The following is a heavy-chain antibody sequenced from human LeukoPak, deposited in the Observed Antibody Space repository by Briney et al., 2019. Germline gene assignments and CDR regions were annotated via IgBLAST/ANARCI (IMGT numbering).Heavy chain of an antibody. Sequence: GASVKVSCKASGDTLISYIISWVPQAPGQGPGWVGRIVVVLGIAKYAKRVQCRVTITAKKSTSTAYIELSSLRSEDTAVYYCARDVRSNLLGYWGQGTLVTVSS. V-gene: IGHV1-69*04. J-gene: IGHJ4*02. CDR2: IVVVLGIA. D-gene: IGHD3-16*01. CDR3: ARDVRSNLLGY. CDR1: GDTLISYI.